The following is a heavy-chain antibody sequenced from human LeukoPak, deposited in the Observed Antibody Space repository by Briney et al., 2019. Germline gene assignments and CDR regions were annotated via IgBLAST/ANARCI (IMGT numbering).Heavy chain of an antibody. D-gene: IGHD3-16*01. Sequence: PSETLSLTCAVYGGSFSGYYWSWIRQPPGKGLEWIGEINHSGSTNYNPSLKSRVTISVDTSKNQFSLKLSSVTAADTAVYYCARRMIMITFGGVRKSTAFDYWGQGTLVTVSS. CDR1: GGSFSGYY. CDR2: INHSGST. V-gene: IGHV4-34*01. J-gene: IGHJ4*02. CDR3: ARRMIMITFGGVRKSTAFDY.